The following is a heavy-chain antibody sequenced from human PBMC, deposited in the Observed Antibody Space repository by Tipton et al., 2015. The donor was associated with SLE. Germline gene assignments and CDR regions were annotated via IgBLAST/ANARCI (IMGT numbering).Heavy chain of an antibody. CDR2: IYTSGSTSGST. V-gene: IGHV4-61*02. D-gene: IGHD1-26*01. J-gene: IGHJ3*01. CDR3: VRERKYVVRFRELVAPDL. Sequence: TLSLTCTVSGGSISSGSYYWSWIRQPAGKGLEWIGRIYTSGSTSGSTNYNPSLKSRVTMSVDTSKNQFSLKLSSVTAADTAMYYCVRERKYVVRFRELVAPDLWGQGTAITVSS. CDR1: GGSISSGSYY.